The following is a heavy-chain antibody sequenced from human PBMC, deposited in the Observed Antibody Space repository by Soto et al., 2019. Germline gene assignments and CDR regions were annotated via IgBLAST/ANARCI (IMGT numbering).Heavy chain of an antibody. Sequence: PSETLSLTCTVSGGSMSDYFWTWIRLPAGKRLEWIGRKSISGSTDYNPSLKGRASMSVDTSKNQFSLRLISVTAADTALYSCARSLGSAAGWSFDVCGQGILATVS. J-gene: IGHJ4*02. CDR2: KSISGST. CDR3: ARSLGSAAGWSFDV. CDR1: GGSMSDYF. V-gene: IGHV4-4*07. D-gene: IGHD3-16*01.